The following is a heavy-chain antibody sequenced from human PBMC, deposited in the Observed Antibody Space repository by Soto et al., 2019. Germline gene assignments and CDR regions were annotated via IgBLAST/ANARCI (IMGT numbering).Heavy chain of an antibody. J-gene: IGHJ4*02. CDR1: GGSFSGYY. CDR2: INHSGST. Sequence: SETLSLTCAVYGGSFSGYYWSWIRQPPGKGLEWIGEINHSGSTNYNPSLKSRVTISVDTSKNQFSLKLSSVTAADTAVYYCARGARISSRFTMIVVVITRGYFDYWGQGTLVTVSS. CDR3: ARGARISSRFTMIVVVITRGYFDY. V-gene: IGHV4-34*01. D-gene: IGHD3-22*01.